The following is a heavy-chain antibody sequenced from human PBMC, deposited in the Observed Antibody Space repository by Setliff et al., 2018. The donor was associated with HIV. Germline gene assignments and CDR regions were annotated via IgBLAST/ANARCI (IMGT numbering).Heavy chain of an antibody. D-gene: IGHD5-18*01. CDR2: IKQDGSEK. V-gene: IGHV3-7*01. Sequence: GGSLRLSCVASGFTFSSYDMHWVRQAPGKGLEWVANIKQDGSEKYYVESVKGRFTISRDNANNSLYLQMNSLRAEDTAVYYCARGARGYSYGWGQGTLVTSPQ. CDR3: ARGARGYSYG. J-gene: IGHJ4*02. CDR1: GFTFSSYD.